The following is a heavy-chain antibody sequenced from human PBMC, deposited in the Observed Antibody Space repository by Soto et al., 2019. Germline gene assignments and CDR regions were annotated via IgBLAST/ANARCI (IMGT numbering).Heavy chain of an antibody. CDR3: AKDRKEKRLRFLEWSDP. J-gene: IGHJ5*02. D-gene: IGHD3-3*01. CDR1: GFTFSSYG. CDR2: ISYDGSNK. Sequence: PGGSLRLSCAASGFTFSSYGMHWVRQAPGKGLEWVAVISYDGSNKYYADSVKGRFTISRDNSKNTLYLQMNSLRAEDTAVYYCAKDRKEKRLRFLEWSDPWGQGTLVTVSS. V-gene: IGHV3-30*18.